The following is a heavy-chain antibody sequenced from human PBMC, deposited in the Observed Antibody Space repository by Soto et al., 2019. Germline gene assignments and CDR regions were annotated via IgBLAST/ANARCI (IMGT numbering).Heavy chain of an antibody. D-gene: IGHD3-16*02. CDR3: ARRNPNYDYIWGSYRAFFDY. J-gene: IGHJ4*02. V-gene: IGHV4-34*01. CDR1: GGSFSGYY. CDR2: INHSGST. Sequence: QVQLQQWGAGLLKPSETLSLTCAVYGGSFSGYYWSWIRQPPGKGLEWIGEINHSGSTNYNPSLKSRVTISVYMSKNQFSLKLSSVTAADTAVYYCARRNPNYDYIWGSYRAFFDYWGQGTLVTVSS.